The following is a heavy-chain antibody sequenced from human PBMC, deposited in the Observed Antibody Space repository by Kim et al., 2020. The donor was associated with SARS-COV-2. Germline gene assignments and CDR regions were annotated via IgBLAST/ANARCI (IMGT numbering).Heavy chain of an antibody. CDR3: ARAGSSSSAIDY. J-gene: IGHJ4*02. Sequence: YADAGKGRFTISRDNAKNSLYLQMNSLRAEDTAVYYCARAGSSSSAIDYWGQGTLVTVSS. D-gene: IGHD6-6*01. V-gene: IGHV3-21*01.